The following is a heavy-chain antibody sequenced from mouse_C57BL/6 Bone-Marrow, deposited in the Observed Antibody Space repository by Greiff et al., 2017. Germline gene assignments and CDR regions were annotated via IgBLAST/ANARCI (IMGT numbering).Heavy chain of an antibody. CDR1: GFTFSSYA. CDR3: ARDHYYGPAWFAY. J-gene: IGHJ3*01. Sequence: EVQVVESGGGLVKPGGSLKLSCAASGFTFSSYAMSWVRQTPEKRLEWVATISDGGSYTYYPDNVKGRFTISRDNAKNNLYLQMSHLKSEDTAMYYCARDHYYGPAWFAYWGQGTLVTVSA. V-gene: IGHV5-4*01. D-gene: IGHD1-2*01. CDR2: ISDGGSYT.